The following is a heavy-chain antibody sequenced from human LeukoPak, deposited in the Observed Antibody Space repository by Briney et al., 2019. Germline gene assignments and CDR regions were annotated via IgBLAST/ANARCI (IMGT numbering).Heavy chain of an antibody. CDR3: AELGITMIGGV. V-gene: IGHV3-66*01. CDR1: EFSVGSNY. CDR2: IYSGGST. D-gene: IGHD3-10*02. J-gene: IGHJ6*04. Sequence: GGSLRLSCAASEFSVGSNYMIWVRQAPGKGLEWVSPIYSGGSTYYADSVKGRFTISRDNSKNTLYLQMNSLRAEDTAVYYCAELGITMIGGVWGKGTTVTISS.